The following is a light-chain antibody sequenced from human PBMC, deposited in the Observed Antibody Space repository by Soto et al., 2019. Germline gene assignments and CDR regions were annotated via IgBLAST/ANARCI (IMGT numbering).Light chain of an antibody. Sequence: QSALTQPRSVSGSPGQSVTISCTGTSSDVGGHNFVSWYQQHPGKAPKLMIYDVSKWPSGVPHRFSGSKSGNTASLTISGLQAEDEADYYCCSYAGTYTPVIFGGGTKLTVL. J-gene: IGLJ2*01. CDR3: CSYAGTYTPVI. V-gene: IGLV2-11*01. CDR2: DVS. CDR1: SSDVGGHNF.